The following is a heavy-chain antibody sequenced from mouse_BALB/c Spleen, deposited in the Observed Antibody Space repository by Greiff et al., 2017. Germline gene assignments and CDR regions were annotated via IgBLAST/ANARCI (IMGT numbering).Heavy chain of an antibody. J-gene: IGHJ3*01. CDR1: GFTFSSYT. D-gene: IGHD3-2*01. CDR2: ISSGGSYT. CDR3: TREVDSSGYVSWFAY. Sequence: EVKVVESGGGLVKPGGSLKLSCAASGFTFSSYTMSWVRQTPEKRLEWVATISSGGSYTYYPDSVKGRFTISRDNAKNTLYLQMSSLKSEDTAMYYCTREVDSSGYVSWFAYWGQGTLVTVSA. V-gene: IGHV5-6-4*01.